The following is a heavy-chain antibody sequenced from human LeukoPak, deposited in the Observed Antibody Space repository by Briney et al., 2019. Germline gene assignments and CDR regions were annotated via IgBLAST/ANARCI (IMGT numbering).Heavy chain of an antibody. CDR1: GYTFRVFA. CDR2: IGCRGSTT. D-gene: IGHD4-17*01. V-gene: IGHV3-48*03. Sequence: GGSLRLSCAFSGYTFRVFAACGVRQAPGKGPEWISYIGCRGSTTHYADSVKGRFTLSRDTAQNTLFLQMNSVRAEDTAVYFCSRLRSPTDYWGQGTLVTVSS. CDR3: SRLRSPTDY. J-gene: IGHJ4*02.